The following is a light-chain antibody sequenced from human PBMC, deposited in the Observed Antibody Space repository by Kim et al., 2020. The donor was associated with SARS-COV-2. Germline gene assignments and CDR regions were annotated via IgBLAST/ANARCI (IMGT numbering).Light chain of an antibody. Sequence: SVSVGDRVTITCRASQTIDKYLNWYQQKPGKAPKLLISGVANLQSGVPSRFSGSGSGTEFTLTISPLQFEDFAIYYCQQSYNTPVFGPGTKVDIK. CDR3: QQSYNTPV. J-gene: IGKJ3*01. V-gene: IGKV1-39*01. CDR2: GVA. CDR1: QTIDKY.